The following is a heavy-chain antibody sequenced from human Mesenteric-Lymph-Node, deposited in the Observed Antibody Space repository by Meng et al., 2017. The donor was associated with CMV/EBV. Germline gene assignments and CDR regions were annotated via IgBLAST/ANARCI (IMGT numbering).Heavy chain of an antibody. J-gene: IGHJ4*02. D-gene: IGHD3-22*01. CDR3: ARKGSGYDY. V-gene: IGHV5-51*01. CDR1: GYRFSNYW. CDR2: IYPGDSDS. Sequence: ETLSLTCKGSGYRFSNYWIGWVRQMPGKGLEWMGIIYPGDSDSRYSPSFQGQVTISVDKSISTAYLQWSSLKASDTAVYYCARKGSGYDYWGQGTLVTVSS.